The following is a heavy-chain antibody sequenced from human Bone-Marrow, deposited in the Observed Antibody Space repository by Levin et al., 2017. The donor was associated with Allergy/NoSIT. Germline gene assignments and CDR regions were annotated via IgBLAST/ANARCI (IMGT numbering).Heavy chain of an antibody. CDR1: GGSISGSSYY. Sequence: PSETLSLTCSVSGGSISGSSYYWGWIRQPPGKGLEWIAKIHYNGRTSYNPSLKSRVTVFVDTSKNQFSLKLSSVNAADTALYYCARYGGRSFSAWFDPWGQGTLVTVSS. CDR2: IHYNGRT. V-gene: IGHV4-39*01. CDR3: ARYGGRSFSAWFDP. D-gene: IGHD2-15*01. J-gene: IGHJ5*02.